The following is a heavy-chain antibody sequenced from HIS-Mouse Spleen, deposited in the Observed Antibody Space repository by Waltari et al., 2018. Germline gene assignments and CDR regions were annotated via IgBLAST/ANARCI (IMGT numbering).Heavy chain of an antibody. CDR2: IYDSVST. Sequence: QLQLQESGPGLVKPSETLSLTCTVSGGSISSSSYYWGWIRQPPGKGLEWIGSIYDSVSTYSNPSLKSRVTISVDTSKNQFSLKLSSVTAADTAVYYCAREIPYSSSWYDWYFDLWGRGTLVTVSS. J-gene: IGHJ2*01. CDR3: AREIPYSSSWYDWYFDL. D-gene: IGHD6-13*01. CDR1: GGSISSSSYY. V-gene: IGHV4-39*07.